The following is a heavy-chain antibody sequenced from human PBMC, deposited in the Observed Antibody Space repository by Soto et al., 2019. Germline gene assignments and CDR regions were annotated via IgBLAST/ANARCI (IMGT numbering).Heavy chain of an antibody. V-gene: IGHV4-39*01. CDR3: ARLASVIMDY. CDR1: GGSISSSSYY. D-gene: IGHD3-16*01. J-gene: IGHJ4*02. CDR2: IYYSGST. Sequence: SETLSLTCTVSGGSISSSSYYWGWIRQPPGKGLEWIGSIYYSGSTYYNPSLKSRVTISVDTSKNQFSLKLSSVTAADTAVYYCARLASVIMDYWGQGTLVTVSS.